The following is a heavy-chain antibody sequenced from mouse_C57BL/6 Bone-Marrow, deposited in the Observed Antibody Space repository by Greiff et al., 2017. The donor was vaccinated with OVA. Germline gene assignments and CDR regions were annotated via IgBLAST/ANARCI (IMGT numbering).Heavy chain of an antibody. CDR2: IDPENGDT. CDR3: TTWPRYGNPWFAY. CDR1: GFNITDDY. D-gene: IGHD2-1*01. V-gene: IGHV14-4*01. J-gene: IGHJ3*01. Sequence: VQLQQSGAELVRPGASVTLSCTASGFNITDDYMHWVKQRPEQGLEWIVWIDPENGDTEYASTFQGKAPITADTSSNPAFLQLSSLTSEDTATYYCTTWPRYGNPWFAYWGQGTLVTVSA.